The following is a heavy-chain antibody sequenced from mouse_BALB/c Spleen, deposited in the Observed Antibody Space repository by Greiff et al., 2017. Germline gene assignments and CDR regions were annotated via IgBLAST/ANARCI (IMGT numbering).Heavy chain of an antibody. Sequence: VQLQQSGAELVKPGASVKLSCTASGFNIKDTYMHWVKQRPEQGLEWIGRIDPANGNTKYDPKFQGKATITADTSSNTAYLQLSSLTSEDTAVYYCASPFRSYTWFAYWGQGTLVTVSA. V-gene: IGHV14-3*02. CDR2: IDPANGNT. CDR3: ASPFRSYTWFAY. D-gene: IGHD2-12*01. J-gene: IGHJ3*01. CDR1: GFNIKDTY.